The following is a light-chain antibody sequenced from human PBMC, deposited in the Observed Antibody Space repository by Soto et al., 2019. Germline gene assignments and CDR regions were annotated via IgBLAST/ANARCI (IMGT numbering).Light chain of an antibody. J-gene: IGKJ1*01. CDR1: QSLLHSNGYNY. Sequence: IAVTQSPLSLPVTPGEPASISCRSSQSLLHSNGYNYLDWYLQKPGQSPQLLIYLGSNRASGVPDRFSGSGSGTDFTLKISRVEAEDVGLYYCMQALQAPLTFGQGTKVDIK. V-gene: IGKV2-28*01. CDR2: LGS. CDR3: MQALQAPLT.